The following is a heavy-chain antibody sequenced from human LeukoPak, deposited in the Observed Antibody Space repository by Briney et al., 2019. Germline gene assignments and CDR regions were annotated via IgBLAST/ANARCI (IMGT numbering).Heavy chain of an antibody. J-gene: IGHJ4*02. V-gene: IGHV4-38-2*02. CDR2: IYHSGST. D-gene: IGHD1-1*01. Sequence: SETLSLTCTVSGYSISSGYYWGWIRQPPGKGLEWIGSIYHSGSTYYNPSLKSRVTISVDTSKNQFSLKLSSVTAADTAVYYCARGVQLEASRDWGQGTLVTVSS. CDR3: ARGVQLEASRD. CDR1: GYSISSGYY.